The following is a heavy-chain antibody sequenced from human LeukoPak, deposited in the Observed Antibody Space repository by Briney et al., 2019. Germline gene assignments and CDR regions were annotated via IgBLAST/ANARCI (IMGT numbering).Heavy chain of an antibody. CDR1: GGSISSSSYY. CDR2: IYYSGST. V-gene: IGHV4-39*01. D-gene: IGHD1-26*01. CDR3: ATPGSPSGDAFDI. J-gene: IGHJ3*02. Sequence: PSETLSLTCTVSGGSISSSSYYWGWLRQPPGKGLEWIGSIYYSGSTYYNPSLKSRVTISVDTSKNQFSLKLSSVTAADTAVYYCATPGSPSGDAFDIWGQGTMVTVSS.